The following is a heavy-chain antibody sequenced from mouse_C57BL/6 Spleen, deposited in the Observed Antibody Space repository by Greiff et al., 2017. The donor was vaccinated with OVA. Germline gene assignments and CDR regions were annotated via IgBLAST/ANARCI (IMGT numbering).Heavy chain of an antibody. CDR2: INPNNGGT. CDR1: GYTFTDYY. Sequence: EVQLQQSGPELVKPGASVTISCKASGYTFTDYYMNWVKQSHGKSLEWIGDINPNNGGTSYNQKFKGKATLTVDKSSSTADMELRSLTSEDSAVYYCAREDRDYAMDYWGQGTSVTVSS. V-gene: IGHV1-26*01. J-gene: IGHJ4*01. CDR3: AREDRDYAMDY.